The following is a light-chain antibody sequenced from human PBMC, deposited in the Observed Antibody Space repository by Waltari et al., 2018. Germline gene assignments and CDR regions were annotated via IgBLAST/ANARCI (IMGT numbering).Light chain of an antibody. CDR1: QTVSYS. J-gene: IGKJ4*01. Sequence: DIQMTQSPSSLSASVGDRVTITCRASQTVSYSLNWYQQKPGKAPNLLIYTASSLLSGVPSRFSGSGSGTDFTLTISNLQPEDFATYYCQQSYSIPHTYGGGTKVEMK. V-gene: IGKV1-39*01. CDR2: TAS. CDR3: QQSYSIPHT.